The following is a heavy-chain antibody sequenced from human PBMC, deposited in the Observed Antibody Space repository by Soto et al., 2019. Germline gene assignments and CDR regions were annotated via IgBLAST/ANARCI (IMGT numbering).Heavy chain of an antibody. J-gene: IGHJ4*02. D-gene: IGHD3-16*01. Sequence: EVDLVESGGGLAKPGGALRLSCTDSGFTFSSHTMNWVRQAPGKGLEWVSSISATGSDIYYGASVMVRFTISRDNAKNSLYLQLNNLRVEDTAVYYCARGYDVVRVPVAIRVGYFDHWGQGTVVTVSS. CDR3: ARGYDVVRVPVAIRVGYFDH. CDR2: ISATGSDI. CDR1: GFTFSSHT. V-gene: IGHV3-21*01.